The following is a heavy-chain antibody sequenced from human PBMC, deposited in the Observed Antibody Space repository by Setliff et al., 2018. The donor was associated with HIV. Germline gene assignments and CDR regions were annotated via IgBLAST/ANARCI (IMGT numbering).Heavy chain of an antibody. D-gene: IGHD1-26*01. CDR3: AKDRGGGSYFDY. CDR2: IRYGSINK. CDR1: GFTFSNYG. V-gene: IGHV3-30*02. J-gene: IGHJ4*02. Sequence: PGGSLRLSCAASGFTFSNYGINWVRQAPGKGLEWVAFIRYGSINKYYADSVKGRFTITRDNSKSTLYLQMNSLRAEDTAVYYCAKDRGGGSYFDYWGQGTLVTVSS.